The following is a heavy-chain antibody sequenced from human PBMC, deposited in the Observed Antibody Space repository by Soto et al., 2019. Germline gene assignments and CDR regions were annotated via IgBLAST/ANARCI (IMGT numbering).Heavy chain of an antibody. CDR3: AKAAVVPAATYYGMDV. D-gene: IGHD2-2*01. J-gene: IGHJ6*02. V-gene: IGHV3-23*01. CDR1: GFTFSSYA. CDR2: ISGSGGST. Sequence: GGSLRLSCAASGFTFSSYAMSWVRQAPGKGLEWVSAISGSGGSTYYADSVKGRFTISRDNSKNTLYLQMNSLRAEDTAVYYCAKAAVVPAATYYGMDVWGQGTTFTVSS.